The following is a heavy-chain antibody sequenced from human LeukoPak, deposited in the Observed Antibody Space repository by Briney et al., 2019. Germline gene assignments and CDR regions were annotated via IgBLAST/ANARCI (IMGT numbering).Heavy chain of an antibody. D-gene: IGHD3-10*01. CDR3: ARDRDSGFGEFNFDY. V-gene: IGHV4-4*07. CDR2: IYTSGST. CDR1: GGSISSYY. J-gene: IGHJ4*02. Sequence: SETLSLTCTVSGGSISSYYWSWIRQPAGKGLEWIGRIYTSGSTNYDPSLKSRVTMSVDTSKNQFSLKLSSVTAADTAVYYCARDRDSGFGEFNFDYWGQGTLVTVSS.